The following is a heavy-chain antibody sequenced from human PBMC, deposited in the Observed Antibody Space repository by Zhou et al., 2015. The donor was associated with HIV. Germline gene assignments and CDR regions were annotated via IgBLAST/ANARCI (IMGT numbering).Heavy chain of an antibody. CDR3: ARTTPPLDYGDPYYYYYMDV. Sequence: QVQLVQSGAEVKKPGSSVKVSCKASGGTFSSYAISWVRQAPGQGLEWMGGIIPIFGTANYAQKFQGRVTITADESTSTAYMELSSLRSEDTAVYYCARTTPPLDYGDPYYYYYMDVWGKGTTVTVSS. CDR2: IIPIFGTA. CDR1: GGTFSSYA. J-gene: IGHJ6*03. V-gene: IGHV1-69*01. D-gene: IGHD4-17*01.